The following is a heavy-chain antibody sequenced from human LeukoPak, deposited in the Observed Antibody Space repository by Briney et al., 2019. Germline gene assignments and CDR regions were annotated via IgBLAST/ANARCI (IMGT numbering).Heavy chain of an antibody. V-gene: IGHV4-39*01. CDR2: IYYSGST. CDR3: ARHHGLRYYYAMDV. CDR1: GGSISSSSYY. Sequence: ASETLSLTCTVSGGSISSSSYYWGWIRQPPGKGLEWIRSIYYSGSTYYNPSLKSRVTISVDTPKNQFSLKLSSVTAADTAVYYCARHHGLRYYYAMDVWGQGTTVTVSS. J-gene: IGHJ6*02.